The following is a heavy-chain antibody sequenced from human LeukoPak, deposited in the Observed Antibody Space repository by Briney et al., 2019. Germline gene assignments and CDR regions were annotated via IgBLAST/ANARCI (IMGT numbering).Heavy chain of an antibody. CDR2: IYYSGST. CDR3: ARERWGQGTIDY. J-gene: IGHJ4*02. CDR1: GGSISPYY. Sequence: SETLSLTCTVSGGSISPYYWSWIRQPPGKGLEWIGYIYYSGSTNSNPSLKSRVTISVDTSRNQFSLKLSSVTAADTAVYYCARERWGQGTIDYWGQGTLVTVSS. V-gene: IGHV4-59*01. D-gene: IGHD1-1*01.